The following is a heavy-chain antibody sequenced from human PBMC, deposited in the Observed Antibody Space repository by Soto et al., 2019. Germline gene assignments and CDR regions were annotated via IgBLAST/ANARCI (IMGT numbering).Heavy chain of an antibody. J-gene: IGHJ4*02. CDR2: ISGSGGGS. Sequence: GESLKISCAASGFTFSNYAMSWVRQAPGKGLEWVSGISGSGGGSYYADSVKGRFTISRDNSKNTLYLQMNSLRADDTAVYYCAKDSFSYGYDSGHNHFAYWGQGTLVTVSS. CDR3: AKDSFSYGYDSGHNHFAY. D-gene: IGHD5-18*01. V-gene: IGHV3-23*01. CDR1: GFTFSNYA.